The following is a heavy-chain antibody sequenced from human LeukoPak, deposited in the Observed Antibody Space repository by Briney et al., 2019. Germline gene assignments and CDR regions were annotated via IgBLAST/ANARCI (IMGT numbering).Heavy chain of an antibody. CDR1: GVTFSSYA. V-gene: IGHV1-69*06. CDR3: AREKDILTGQTWGRPHYFDY. Sequence: SVKDSCKASGVTFSSYAISWVRQAPGQGLKWMGGIIPIFGTANYAQKFQGRVTITADKSTSTAYMELSSLRSEDTAVYYCAREKDILTGQTWGRPHYFDYWSQGTLVTVSS. J-gene: IGHJ4*02. CDR2: IIPIFGTA. D-gene: IGHD3-9*01.